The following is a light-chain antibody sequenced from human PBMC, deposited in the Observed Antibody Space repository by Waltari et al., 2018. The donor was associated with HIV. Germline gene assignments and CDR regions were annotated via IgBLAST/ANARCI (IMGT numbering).Light chain of an antibody. Sequence: QSVLTQPPSASGTPEQRVTLSCSGSTPNIGRNTVSWFQQFPGTAPKVLIYGKNQRPSGVPDRFSGSKSGTSASLAISGLQSEDEADYYCASWDDSLNGPVFGGGTKLTVV. CDR3: ASWDDSLNGPV. J-gene: IGLJ2*01. CDR2: GKN. V-gene: IGLV1-44*01. CDR1: TPNIGRNT.